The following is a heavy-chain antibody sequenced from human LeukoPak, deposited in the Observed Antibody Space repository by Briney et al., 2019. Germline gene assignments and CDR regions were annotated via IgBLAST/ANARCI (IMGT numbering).Heavy chain of an antibody. CDR2: INPNSGDT. CDR3: ARGGYGGNLIRDYMDV. V-gene: IGHV1-2*02. Sequence: SVKVSCKASGYTFTGYYIHWVRQAPGQGLEWMGWINPNSGDTDYAQKFQGRVTMTRDTSISTAYMELSRLRSDDTAVYYCARGGYGGNLIRDYMDVWGKGTTVTVSS. CDR1: GYTFTGYY. D-gene: IGHD4-23*01. J-gene: IGHJ6*03.